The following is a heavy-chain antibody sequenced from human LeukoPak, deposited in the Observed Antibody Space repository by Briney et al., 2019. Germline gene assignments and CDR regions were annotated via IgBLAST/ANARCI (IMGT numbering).Heavy chain of an antibody. CDR2: ISGRGGST. J-gene: IGHJ4*02. D-gene: IGHD6-13*01. CDR3: AKDRRVAAAAGTDY. V-gene: IGHV3-23*01. Sequence: GGSLRLSCAASGFTFSSYAMSWVRQAPGKGLEWVSAISGRGGSTYYADSVKGRFTISRDNAKNTLYLQMNSLRAEDTAVYYCAKDRRVAAAAGTDYWGQGTLVTVSS. CDR1: GFTFSSYA.